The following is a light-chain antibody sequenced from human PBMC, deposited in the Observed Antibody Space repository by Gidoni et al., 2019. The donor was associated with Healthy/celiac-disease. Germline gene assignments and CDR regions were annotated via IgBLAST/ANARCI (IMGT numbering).Light chain of an antibody. J-gene: IGKJ4*01. V-gene: IGKV3D-15*01. CDR3: QQYNNWPLT. CDR2: GAS. CDR1: QRVSSN. Sequence: EIVLTQSPATLSVSPGERATLSCRASQRVSSNLPWYQQKPGQAPRRLIYGASTRATGIPARFSGSGSGTEFTLTISSLQSEDFAVYYCQQYNNWPLTFGGGTKVEIK.